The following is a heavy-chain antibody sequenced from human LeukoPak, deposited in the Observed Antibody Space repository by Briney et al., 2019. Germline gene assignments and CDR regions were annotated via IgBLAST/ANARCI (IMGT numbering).Heavy chain of an antibody. Sequence: GASVKVSCKASGYTFIGYYIHWVRQAPGQGLEWMGWINPNSGDTHYAQKFQGRVTMTRDTSSSTAYMDLNSLISDGTAVYYCARVQYQLLFEGNWFDPWGQGTLVTVSS. CDR3: ARVQYQLLFEGNWFDP. J-gene: IGHJ5*02. CDR1: GYTFIGYY. D-gene: IGHD2-2*01. CDR2: INPNSGDT. V-gene: IGHV1-2*02.